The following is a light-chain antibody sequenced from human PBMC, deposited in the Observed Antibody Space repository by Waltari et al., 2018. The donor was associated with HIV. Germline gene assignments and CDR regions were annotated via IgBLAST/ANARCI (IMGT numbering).Light chain of an antibody. CDR2: DVS. Sequence: QSALTQPRSVSGSPGQSVTISCTGTNSDVGGYNYVSWYQQHPGNAPKLMIYDVSKRPSGVPDRFAGSKSGNTASLTISGRQAEDEADYYCCSYAGSYGGFVFGTGTKVTVL. J-gene: IGLJ1*01. CDR1: NSDVGGYNY. CDR3: CSYAGSYGGFV. V-gene: IGLV2-11*01.